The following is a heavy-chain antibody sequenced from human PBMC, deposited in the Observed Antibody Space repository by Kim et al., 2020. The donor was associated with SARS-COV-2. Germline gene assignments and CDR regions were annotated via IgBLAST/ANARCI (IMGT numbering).Heavy chain of an antibody. V-gene: IGHV1-46*01. Sequence: ASVKVSCKASGYTFTSYYMHWVRQAPGQGLEWMGIINPSGGSTSYAQKFQGRVTMTRDTSTSTVYMELSSLRSEDTAVYYCARDRVYIYPSRYYYYGMDVWGQGTTVTVSS. CDR2: INPSGGST. CDR1: GYTFTSYY. D-gene: IGHD2-8*01. J-gene: IGHJ6*02. CDR3: ARDRVYIYPSRYYYYGMDV.